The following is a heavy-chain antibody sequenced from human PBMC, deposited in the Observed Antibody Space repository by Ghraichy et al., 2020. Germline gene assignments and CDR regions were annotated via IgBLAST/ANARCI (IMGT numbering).Heavy chain of an antibody. Sequence: GGSLRLSCAASGFTFSSYAMSWVRQAPGKGLEWVSAISGSGGSTYYADSVKGRFTISRDNSKNTLYLQMNSLRAEDTAVYYCANRQGPSKQWLGINFDYWGQGTLVTVSS. CDR3: ANRQGPSKQWLGINFDY. J-gene: IGHJ4*02. D-gene: IGHD6-19*01. V-gene: IGHV3-23*01. CDR1: GFTFSSYA. CDR2: ISGSGGST.